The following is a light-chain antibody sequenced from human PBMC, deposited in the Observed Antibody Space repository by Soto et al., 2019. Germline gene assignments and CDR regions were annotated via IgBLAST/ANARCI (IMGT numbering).Light chain of an antibody. CDR2: AAS. CDR3: QQYYSYHYT. J-gene: IGKJ2*01. Sequence: AIRMTQSPSSFSASTGDRVTITCRASQGISSYLAWYQQKPGKAPKLLIYAASTLQSGVPSRFSGSGSGTDFTLTISCLQSEDFATYYCQQYYSYHYTFGQGTKVDIK. CDR1: QGISSY. V-gene: IGKV1-8*01.